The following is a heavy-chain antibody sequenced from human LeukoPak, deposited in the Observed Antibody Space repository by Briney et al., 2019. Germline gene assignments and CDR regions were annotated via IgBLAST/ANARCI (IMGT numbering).Heavy chain of an antibody. Sequence: GGSLRLSCAASGSTFSSYAMHWVRQAPGKGLEWVAVISYDGSDKYYADSVKGRFTISRDNSKNTLYLQMNSLRAEDTAVYYCARPSYYYDSSGYFDYWGQGTLVTVSS. CDR3: ARPSYYYDSSGYFDY. D-gene: IGHD3-22*01. V-gene: IGHV3-30-3*01. J-gene: IGHJ4*02. CDR2: ISYDGSDK. CDR1: GSTFSSYA.